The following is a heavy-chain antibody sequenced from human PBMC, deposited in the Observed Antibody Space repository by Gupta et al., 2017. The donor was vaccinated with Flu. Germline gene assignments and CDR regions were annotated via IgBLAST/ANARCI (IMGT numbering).Heavy chain of an antibody. J-gene: IGHJ6*03. V-gene: IGHV1-18*01. D-gene: IGHD3-3*02. CDR1: GYNLSTFG. CDR3: ARDIRGQLFGYYYYMDV. CDR2: IAGHSVNR. Sequence: QFQMVQSGGEVKKPGASVRVSCQASGYNLSTFGVTWVRQAPGQGLEWVGWIAGHSVNRDYAQNLEGRLTLTIDTSTSTAYMDLRSLRSDDTAVYYCARDIRGQLFGYYYYMDVWGKGTTVTVSS.